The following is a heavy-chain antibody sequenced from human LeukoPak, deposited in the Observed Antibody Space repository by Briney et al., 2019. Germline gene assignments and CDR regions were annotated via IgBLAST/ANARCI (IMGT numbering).Heavy chain of an antibody. V-gene: IGHV3-30*18. CDR3: AKDGPRVLRYFDWLLVGYGMDV. Sequence: GGSLRLSCAASGFTFSSYGMHWVRQAPGKGLEWVPVISYDGSNKYYADSVKGRFTISRDNSKNTLYLQMDSLRAEDTAVYYCAKDGPRVLRYFDWLLVGYGMDVWGQGTTVTVSS. CDR2: ISYDGSNK. D-gene: IGHD3-9*01. CDR1: GFTFSSYG. J-gene: IGHJ6*02.